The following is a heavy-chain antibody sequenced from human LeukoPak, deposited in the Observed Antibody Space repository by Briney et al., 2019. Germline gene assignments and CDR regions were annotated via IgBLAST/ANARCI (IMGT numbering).Heavy chain of an antibody. CDR1: GFAFSDYS. D-gene: IGHD7-27*01. V-gene: IGHV3-21*05. Sequence: GGSLRLSCAASGFAFSDYSMNWVRQAPGKGLEWVANTRGSGSGMGSGNYYAGAVKGRFTNSRDNAKNSLYLQMNSLRAEDTAFYYCARDGNWGFDYWGEGALVTVSS. CDR3: ARDGNWGFDY. J-gene: IGHJ4*02. CDR2: TRGSGSGM.